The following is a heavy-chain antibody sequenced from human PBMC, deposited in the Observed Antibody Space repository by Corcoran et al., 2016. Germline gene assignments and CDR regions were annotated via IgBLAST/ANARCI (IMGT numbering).Heavy chain of an antibody. CDR1: GGSISSDY. J-gene: IGHJ4*02. CDR3: ARGGDGYNPFDY. CDR2: IYYSGST. Sequence: HVQLQDSGPGLVKPSETLSLTCTVSGGSISSDYWSWIRQPPGKGLEWSGYIYYSGSTNYNPSLKRRVTISLDTSKNQFSLKLSSVTTADTAVYYCARGGDGYNPFDYWGQGTLVTVSS. D-gene: IGHD5-12*01. V-gene: IGHV4-59*01.